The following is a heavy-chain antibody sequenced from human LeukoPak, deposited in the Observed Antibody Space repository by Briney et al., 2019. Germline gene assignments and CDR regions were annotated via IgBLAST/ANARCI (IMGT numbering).Heavy chain of an antibody. Sequence: PGGSLRLSCAASGFTFSSYAMHWVHQAPGKGLEWVAVISYDGSNKYYADSVKGRFTISRDNSKNTLYLQMNSLRAEDTAVYYCAREYSGSYYYYYYGMDVWGQGTTVTVSS. J-gene: IGHJ6*02. CDR3: AREYSGSYYYYYYGMDV. V-gene: IGHV3-30*04. CDR1: GFTFSSYA. D-gene: IGHD3-10*01. CDR2: ISYDGSNK.